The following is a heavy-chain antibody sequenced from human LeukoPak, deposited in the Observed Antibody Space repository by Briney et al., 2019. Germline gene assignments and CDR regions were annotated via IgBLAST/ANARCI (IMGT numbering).Heavy chain of an antibody. Sequence: SETLSLTCTVSGDSISSYYCSWVRQPAGKGPGWMGRVYISSSTNYAPSPKSRVGVSMDASTNQFSLNLSSVTAAHMAVNYCDRGRRWGYSRGWPPATNAFDIWGQGTMVTISS. J-gene: IGHJ3*02. CDR1: GDSISSYY. D-gene: IGHD6-19*01. V-gene: IGHV4-4*07. CDR3: DRGRRWGYSRGWPPATNAFDI. CDR2: VYISSST.